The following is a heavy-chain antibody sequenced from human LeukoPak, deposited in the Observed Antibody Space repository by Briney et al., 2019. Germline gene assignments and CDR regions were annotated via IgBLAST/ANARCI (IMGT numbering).Heavy chain of an antibody. V-gene: IGHV3-23*01. CDR2: LSTSTTRT. CDR1: GFTFSTYG. CDR3: AKDGSGWGWYWFDP. Sequence: LPGGTLRLSCAASGFTFSTYGMSWVRQAPGKGLEWVSTLSTSTTRTYYADSVKGRFTISRDNSKRTLYLQMNSLRAEDTAVYYCAKDGSGWGWYWFDPWGQGTLVTVSS. J-gene: IGHJ5*02. D-gene: IGHD6-19*01.